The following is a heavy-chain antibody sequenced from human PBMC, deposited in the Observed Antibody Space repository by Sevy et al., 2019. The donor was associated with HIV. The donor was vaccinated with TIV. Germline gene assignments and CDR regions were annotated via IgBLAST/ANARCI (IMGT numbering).Heavy chain of an antibody. J-gene: IGHJ6*03. CDR2: IDPSDSYT. CDR3: ARLKVATHYYYYYYMDV. Sequence: GESLKISCKGSGYSFTSYWITWVRQMPGKGLEWMGRIDPSDSYTNYSPAFQGHVTISADKSISTAYLQGSSLKASDTAMYYCARLKVATHYYYYYYMDVWGKGTTVTVSS. V-gene: IGHV5-10-1*01. CDR1: GYSFTSYW. D-gene: IGHD5-12*01.